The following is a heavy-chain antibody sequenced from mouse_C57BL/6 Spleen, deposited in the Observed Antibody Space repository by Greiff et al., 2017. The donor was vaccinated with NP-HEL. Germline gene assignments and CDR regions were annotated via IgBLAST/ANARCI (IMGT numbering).Heavy chain of an antibody. D-gene: IGHD2-4*01. V-gene: IGHV1-55*01. CDR3: ASGYYDYDWYFDV. Sequence: QVQLKQPGAELVKPGASVKMSCKASGYTFTSYWITWVKQRPGQGLEWIGDIYPGSGSTNYNEKFKSKATLTVDTSSSTAYMQLSSLTSEDSAVYYCASGYYDYDWYFDVWGTGTTVTVSS. CDR2: IYPGSGST. CDR1: GYTFTSYW. J-gene: IGHJ1*03.